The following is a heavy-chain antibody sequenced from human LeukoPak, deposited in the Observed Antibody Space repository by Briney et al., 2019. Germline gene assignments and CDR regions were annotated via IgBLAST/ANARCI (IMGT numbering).Heavy chain of an antibody. CDR3: AKVPGVLDSGY. V-gene: IGHV3-30*18. Sequence: GRSLRLSCAASGFTFSSYGMHWVRQAPGKGLEWVAVISYDGSNKYYADSVKGRFTISRDNSKNTLYLQMNSLRAEDTAVYYCAKVPGVLDSGYWGQGTLGTVSS. CDR1: GFTFSSYG. J-gene: IGHJ4*02. D-gene: IGHD3-10*01. CDR2: ISYDGSNK.